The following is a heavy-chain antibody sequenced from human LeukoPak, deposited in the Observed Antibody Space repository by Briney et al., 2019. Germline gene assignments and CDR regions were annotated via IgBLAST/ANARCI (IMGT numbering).Heavy chain of an antibody. CDR3: ARLSTAAVDSDY. CDR1: GFTFNKSW. Sequence: GGSLRLSCAASGFTFNKSWMSWVRQAPGKGPEWLANIKEDGTQKYYVDSVRGRFTISRDNAKNSLYLQMNSLRAEDAAVYYCARLSTAAVDSDYWGQGTLVTVSS. V-gene: IGHV3-7*01. D-gene: IGHD6-13*01. CDR2: IKEDGTQK. J-gene: IGHJ4*02.